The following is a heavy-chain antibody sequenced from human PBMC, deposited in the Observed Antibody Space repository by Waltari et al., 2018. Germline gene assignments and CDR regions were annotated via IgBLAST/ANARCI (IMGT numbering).Heavy chain of an antibody. CDR1: GGSFSDDY. J-gene: IGHJ6*03. V-gene: IGHV4-34*01. CDR3: ARRVTMTKNFGEKIKQSYPYMDV. Sequence: QVQLQQWGAGLVRPSETLSLTCAVYGGSFSDDYWSWIRQSPGKGLEGIGEVNRRGGTTYNPSLKSGLRRSVDTSQNQLSLRLSSVTAADTGLYYCARRVTMTKNFGEKIKQSYPYMDVWGAGTTVIVSS. CDR2: VNRRGGT. D-gene: IGHD4-17*01.